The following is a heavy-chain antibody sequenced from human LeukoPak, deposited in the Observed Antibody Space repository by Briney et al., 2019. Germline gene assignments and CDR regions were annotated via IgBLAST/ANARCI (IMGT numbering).Heavy chain of an antibody. CDR1: GGSISSGGYY. CDR2: IYYSGST. Sequence: KASQTLSLTCTVSGGSISSGGYYWSWIRQHPGKGLEWIGYIYYSGSTYYNPSLKSRVTISVDTSKNQFSLRLNSVSAADTAAYYCARLSYDSRGYYYAFGWYFDLWGRGTLVTVSS. J-gene: IGHJ2*01. CDR3: ARLSYDSRGYYYAFGWYFDL. V-gene: IGHV4-31*03. D-gene: IGHD3-22*01.